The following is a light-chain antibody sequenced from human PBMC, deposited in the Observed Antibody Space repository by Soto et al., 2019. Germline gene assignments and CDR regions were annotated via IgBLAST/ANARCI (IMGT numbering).Light chain of an antibody. J-gene: IGKJ4*01. Sequence: DIQLTQSPSFLSASVGDRVTITCRASQDISSYLAWYQQKPGKAPKLLIYAASTLQSGVPPRFSGSGSGTEFTLTISSLQPEDFATYYCQQLTNYPPLTFGGGTKVEIK. CDR2: AAS. V-gene: IGKV1-9*01. CDR1: QDISSY. CDR3: QQLTNYPPLT.